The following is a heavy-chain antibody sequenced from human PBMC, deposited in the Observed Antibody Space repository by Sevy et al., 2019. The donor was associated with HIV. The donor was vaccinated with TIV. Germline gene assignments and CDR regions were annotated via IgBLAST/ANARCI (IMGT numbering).Heavy chain of an antibody. D-gene: IGHD3-22*01. CDR1: GFSVSNSY. Sequence: GGSLRLSCAASGFSVSNSYMSWVRQAPGKGLQWVSVIYSGDSTYYTYSVKGRFTISRDNSKNTLYLQMNSLRAEDTAVYYCARLSVYYYDSSGYYTTGHAFDIRGQGTMVTVSS. V-gene: IGHV3-53*01. CDR2: IYSGDST. CDR3: ARLSVYYYDSSGYYTTGHAFDI. J-gene: IGHJ3*02.